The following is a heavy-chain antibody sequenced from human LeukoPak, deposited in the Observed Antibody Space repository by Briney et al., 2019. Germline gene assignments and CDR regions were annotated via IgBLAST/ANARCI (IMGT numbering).Heavy chain of an antibody. CDR1: GGTFSSYA. V-gene: IGHV1-69*06. Sequence: SVKVSCKASGGTFSSYAISWVRQAPGQGLEWMGGIIPIFGTANYAQKFQGRVTITADKSTSTAYMELSSLRSEDTAVYYCATVVNYYDSSGYYDAFDIWGQGTMVTVSS. J-gene: IGHJ3*02. CDR3: ATVVNYYDSSGYYDAFDI. CDR2: IIPIFGTA. D-gene: IGHD3-22*01.